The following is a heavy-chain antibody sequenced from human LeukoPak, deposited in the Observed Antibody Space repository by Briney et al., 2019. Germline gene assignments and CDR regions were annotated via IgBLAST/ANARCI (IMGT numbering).Heavy chain of an antibody. CDR3: AKPLTDYGGNSRLQGY. J-gene: IGHJ4*02. D-gene: IGHD4-23*01. CDR1: GFTFSTYA. V-gene: IGHV3-23*01. Sequence: GGSLRLSCAASGFTFSTYAMSWVRQAPGKGLEWVSAISGGGHNIFYADSVKGRFTISRDNSKNTVYLQMSSLRVDDTAVYYCAKPLTDYGGNSRLQGYWGQGTLVTVSS. CDR2: ISGGGHNI.